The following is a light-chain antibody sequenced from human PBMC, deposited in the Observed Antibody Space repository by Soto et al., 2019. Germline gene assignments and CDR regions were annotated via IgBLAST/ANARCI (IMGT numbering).Light chain of an antibody. CDR1: QSISIW. J-gene: IGKJ1*01. CDR3: QQHESYPWT. CDR2: KAS. Sequence: DIQMTQSPSTLSASVGDRVTITCRASQSISIWLAWYQQKPGKAPKILIYKASSLESGVPSRFSGSGSGTEFTLTISSLQPDDFATYYCQQHESYPWTFGQGTKVDIK. V-gene: IGKV1-5*03.